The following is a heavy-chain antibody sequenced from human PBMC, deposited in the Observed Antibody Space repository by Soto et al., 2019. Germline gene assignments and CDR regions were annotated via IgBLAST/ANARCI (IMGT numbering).Heavy chain of an antibody. CDR3: AKGFRSLEWFSLAPFDY. Sequence: GGSLRLSCAASGFTFDTYALNWVRQAPGKGLEWVSAIGSSGSTYYADSVKGRFTISRGTPKKTLYLQMNSLRVEDTAKYYCAKGFRSLEWFSLAPFDYWGQGALVTVSS. J-gene: IGHJ4*02. D-gene: IGHD3-3*01. CDR1: GFTFDTYA. V-gene: IGHV3-23*01. CDR2: IGSSGST.